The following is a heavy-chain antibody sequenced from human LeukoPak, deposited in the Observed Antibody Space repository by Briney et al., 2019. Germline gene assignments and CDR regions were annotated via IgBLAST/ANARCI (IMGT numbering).Heavy chain of an antibody. Sequence: GGSLRLSCAASGFTFSSYWMSWVRQAPGKGLEWVANIKQDGSEKYYVDSVKGRFTISRDNAKNSLYLQMNSLRAEDTAVYYCARDWVVVPAAPSGFDYWGQGTLVTVSS. V-gene: IGHV3-7*01. J-gene: IGHJ4*02. CDR3: ARDWVVVPAAPSGFDY. D-gene: IGHD2-2*01. CDR2: IKQDGSEK. CDR1: GFTFSSYW.